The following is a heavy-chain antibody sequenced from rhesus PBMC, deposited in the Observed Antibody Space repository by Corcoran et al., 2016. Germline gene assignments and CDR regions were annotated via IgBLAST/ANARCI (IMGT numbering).Heavy chain of an antibody. CDR3: ARVREGN. CDR2: IYWGDNK. V-gene: IGHV2S1*01. J-gene: IGHJ4*01. CDR1: GFSPSTRGMG. D-gene: IGHD1-44*01. Sequence: QVTLKESGPALGKPTQTLTLTCTFSGFSPSTRGMGVGWIRQPPGKALEWLASIYWGDNKYYSTSLKSRLTISKATSKNQVVLTMTNMDPVDTATYYCARVREGNWGQGVLVTVSS.